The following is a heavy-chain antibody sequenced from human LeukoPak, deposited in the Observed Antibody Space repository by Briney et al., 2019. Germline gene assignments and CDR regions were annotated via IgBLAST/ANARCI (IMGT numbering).Heavy chain of an antibody. CDR2: ISSSATAI. D-gene: IGHD3-10*01. J-gene: IGHJ4*02. CDR3: ARGARALPV. Sequence: GGSLRLSCAASGFAFSSYEMNWVRQAPGKGLEWISYISSSATAIYYADSVRGRFTISRDNAKNSLYLQMNSLRPEDTAVYYCARGARALPVWGQGTLVTVSS. CDR1: GFAFSSYE. V-gene: IGHV3-48*03.